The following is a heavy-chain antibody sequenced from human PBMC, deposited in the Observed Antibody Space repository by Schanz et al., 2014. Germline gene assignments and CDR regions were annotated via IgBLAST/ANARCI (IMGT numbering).Heavy chain of an antibody. D-gene: IGHD3-16*01. CDR3: ARYPRILGAFDV. Sequence: EVQLVESGGGLVKPGGSLRLSCAASGFTFSSYGMNWVRQAPGKGLEWVSYISSSSSYIYYADSMKGRFTISRDNAKSSLYLQMNSLRAEDTTVYYCARYPRILGAFDVWGQGTVVAVS. V-gene: IGHV3-21*01. J-gene: IGHJ3*01. CDR1: GFTFSSYG. CDR2: ISSSSSYI.